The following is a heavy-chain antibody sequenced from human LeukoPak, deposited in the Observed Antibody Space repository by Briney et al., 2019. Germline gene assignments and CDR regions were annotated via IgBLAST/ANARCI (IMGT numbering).Heavy chain of an antibody. D-gene: IGHD2-21*01. J-gene: IGHJ4*02. V-gene: IGHV3-23*01. CDR3: AKDVHNLVGGMSY. CDR1: GFTFSSEA. Sequence: PGGSLRLSCAASGFTFSSEAMSWVRQAPGKRLEWVSTIYVSGGNTHYPHPVKGRFTISRDNSKSTLYLQMNSLRAEDTAVYYCAKDVHNLVGGMSYWGQGALVTVSP. CDR2: IYVSGGNT.